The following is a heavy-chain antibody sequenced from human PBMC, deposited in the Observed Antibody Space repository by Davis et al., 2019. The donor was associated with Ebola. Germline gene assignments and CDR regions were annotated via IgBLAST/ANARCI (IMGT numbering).Heavy chain of an antibody. Sequence: GESLKISCAASGFNVSSNYMSWVRQAPGKGLEWVSVIYSGGSTYYADSVKGRFTISRDNSKNTLYLQMNSLRAEDTAVYYCASGGRYFDWLSLFDYWGQGTLVTVSS. V-gene: IGHV3-66*02. CDR1: GFNVSSNY. J-gene: IGHJ4*02. CDR3: ASGGRYFDWLSLFDY. D-gene: IGHD3-9*01. CDR2: IYSGGST.